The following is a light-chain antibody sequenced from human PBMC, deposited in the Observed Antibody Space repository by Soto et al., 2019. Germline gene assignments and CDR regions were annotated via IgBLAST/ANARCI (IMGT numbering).Light chain of an antibody. CDR2: GAS. CDR1: QSVSTK. CDR3: QQYDDWPPIT. Sequence: ETVMTQSPATLSVSPGERATLSCRASQSVSTKLAWYQQKPGQAPRLLIYGASTRATGIPARFSGSGSRTEFTLTVSSLQSEDVAVYYCQQYDDWPPITFGQGTRLEIK. J-gene: IGKJ5*01. V-gene: IGKV3D-15*01.